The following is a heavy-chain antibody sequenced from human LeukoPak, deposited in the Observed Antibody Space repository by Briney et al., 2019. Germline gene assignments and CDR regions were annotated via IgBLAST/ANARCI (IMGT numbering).Heavy chain of an antibody. CDR3: AKEMYRDSNPDPFDV. Sequence: QTGGSLRLSCAASEITFSDYAMTWVRQAPGKGLEWVSAIIGSGTRTHYAESVKGRFTISRDNSKNTLYLQMSGLRAEDTAAYYCAKEMYRDSNPDPFDVWGQGTMVTVSS. CDR2: IIGSGTRT. V-gene: IGHV3-23*01. J-gene: IGHJ3*01. CDR1: EITFSDYA. D-gene: IGHD3-16*02.